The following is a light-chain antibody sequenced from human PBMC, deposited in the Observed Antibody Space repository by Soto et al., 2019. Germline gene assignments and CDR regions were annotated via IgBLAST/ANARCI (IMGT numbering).Light chain of an antibody. J-gene: IGLJ1*01. CDR3: SSYAGSNNYV. Sequence: QSALTQPPSASGSPGQSVTISCTGTSSDIGGYNYVSWYQQHPGKAPKLMIYEVSKRPSGVPDRFSGSKSGNTASLTVSGLQAGDEADYYCSSYAGSNNYVFGSGTNVTVL. CDR1: SSDIGGYNY. CDR2: EVS. V-gene: IGLV2-8*01.